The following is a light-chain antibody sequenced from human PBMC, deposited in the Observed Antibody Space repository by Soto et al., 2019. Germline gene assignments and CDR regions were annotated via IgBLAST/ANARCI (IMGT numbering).Light chain of an antibody. CDR3: CSYAGSSTSYVV. V-gene: IGLV2-23*02. CDR1: SSDVGSYNL. Sequence: QSALTQPASVSGSPGQSITISCTGTSSDVGSYNLVSWYQQHPGKAPKLMIYEVSKRPSGVSNRFSGSKSGNTASLTNSGLQAEDEADYYCCSYAGSSTSYVVFGGGTKLTVL. CDR2: EVS. J-gene: IGLJ2*01.